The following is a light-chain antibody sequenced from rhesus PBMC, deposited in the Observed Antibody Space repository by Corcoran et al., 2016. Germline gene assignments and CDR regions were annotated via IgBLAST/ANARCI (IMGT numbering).Light chain of an antibody. CDR2: ENN. Sequence: QSVLTQPPSVSGAPGQRVTISYTGSSSNIGPYYGQWYQQLPGSAPKLLIYENNKRPSGISDRFSGSQSGPSASLTLTGLQSDDQATYYFQSYAHSLSTHVSGSGTGLTVL. CDR3: QSYAHSLSTHV. CDR1: SSNIGPYY. V-gene: IGLV1-85*01. J-gene: IGLJ6*01.